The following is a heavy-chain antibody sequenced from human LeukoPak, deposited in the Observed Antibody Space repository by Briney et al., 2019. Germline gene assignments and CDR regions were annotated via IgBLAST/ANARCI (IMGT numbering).Heavy chain of an antibody. CDR3: ARRARGGWYFDY. Sequence: ASVKVSCKASGYTFTGYCMHWVRQAPGQGLEWMGWINPNSGGTNYAQKFQGRVTMTRDTSISTAYMELSRLRSDDTAVYYCARRARGGWYFDYWGQGTLVTVSS. CDR1: GYTFTGYC. D-gene: IGHD6-19*01. V-gene: IGHV1-2*02. J-gene: IGHJ4*02. CDR2: INPNSGGT.